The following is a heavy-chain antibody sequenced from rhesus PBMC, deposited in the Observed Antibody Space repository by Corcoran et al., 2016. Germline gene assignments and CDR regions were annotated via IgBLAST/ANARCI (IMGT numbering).Heavy chain of an antibody. CDR2: IYGSGSST. CDR3: ASGRWGDYFDY. V-gene: IGHV4-169*02. D-gene: IGHD3-34*01. Sequence: QLQLQESGPGLVKPSETLSVTCAVSGGSISSSYWSWIRQAPGKGLEWIGYIYGSGSSTNYNPSLKSRVTLSVDTSKNQLSLKLSSVTAADTAVYYCASGRWGDYFDYWGQGVLVTV. CDR1: GGSISSSY. J-gene: IGHJ4*01.